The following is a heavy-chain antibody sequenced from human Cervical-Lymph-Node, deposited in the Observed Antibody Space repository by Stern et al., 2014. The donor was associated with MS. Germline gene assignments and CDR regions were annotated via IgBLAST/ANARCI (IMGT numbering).Heavy chain of an antibody. Sequence: QVQLVESGAEVKKPASSVKVSCKASGGTFNSYSISWVRQGPGQGLGWMGGIIPLFGTANYAQKFLGRVAINAAETTTTEYIELSSMRSEDTAFYFCALELHCSSISCPLGVWGQGTTVTVSS. CDR2: IIPLFGTA. J-gene: IGHJ6*02. D-gene: IGHD2-2*01. CDR3: ALELHCSSISCPLGV. V-gene: IGHV1-69*01. CDR1: GGTFNSYS.